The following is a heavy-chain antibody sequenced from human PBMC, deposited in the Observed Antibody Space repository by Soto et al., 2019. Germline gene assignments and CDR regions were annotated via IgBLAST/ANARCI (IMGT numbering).Heavy chain of an antibody. V-gene: IGHV3-33*01. J-gene: IGHJ6*02. CDR1: GFTFSSYG. CDR2: IWYDGSNK. CDR3: AREGGIQLQDYYYYSMDV. D-gene: IGHD5-18*01. Sequence: QVQLVESGGGVVQPGRSLRLSCAASGFTFSSYGMHWVRQAPGKGLEWVAVIWYDGSNKYYADSVKGRFTISRDNSKNTLYLQMNSLRAEDTAVYYCAREGGIQLQDYYYYSMDVWGQGTTVTVSS.